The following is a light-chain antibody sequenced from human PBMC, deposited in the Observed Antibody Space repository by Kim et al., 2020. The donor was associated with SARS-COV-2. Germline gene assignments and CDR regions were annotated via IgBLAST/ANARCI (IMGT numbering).Light chain of an antibody. CDR3: LQDYNYPRT. J-gene: IGKJ2*01. CDR1: QGIRND. V-gene: IGKV1-6*01. CDR2: AAS. Sequence: AIQMTQSPSSLSASVGDRVTITCRASQGIRNDLGWYQQKPGKAPKLLIYAASSLQSGVPSRFSGTGSGTDFTLAISSLQPEDFATYYCLQDYNYPRTFGQGTKLEI.